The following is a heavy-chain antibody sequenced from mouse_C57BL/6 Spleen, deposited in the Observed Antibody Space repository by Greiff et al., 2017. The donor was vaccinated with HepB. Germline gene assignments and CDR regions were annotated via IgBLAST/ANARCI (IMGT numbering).Heavy chain of an antibody. CDR3: ATYGKSFAY. J-gene: IGHJ3*01. Sequence: VQLQQSVAELVRPGASVKLSCTASGFNIKNPYMHWVKQRPEQGLEWIGRIDPANGNTKYAPKFQGKATITADTSSNTAYLQLSSLTSEDTAIYYCATYGKSFAYWGQGTLVTVSA. D-gene: IGHD2-1*01. CDR2: IDPANGNT. V-gene: IGHV14-3*01. CDR1: GFNIKNPY.